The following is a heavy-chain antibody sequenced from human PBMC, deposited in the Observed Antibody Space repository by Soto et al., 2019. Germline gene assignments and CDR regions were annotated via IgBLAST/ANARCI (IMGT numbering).Heavy chain of an antibody. CDR2: INHSGST. D-gene: IGHD3-10*01. Sequence: ASETLSLTCAVYGGSFSGYYWSWIRQPPGKGLEWIGEINHSGSTNYNPSPKSRVTISVDTSKNQFSLQLNSVTPEDTAVYYCARDGGDRVYIFDYWGQGTPVTVS. CDR3: ARDGGDRVYIFDY. V-gene: IGHV4-34*01. J-gene: IGHJ4*02. CDR1: GGSFSGYY.